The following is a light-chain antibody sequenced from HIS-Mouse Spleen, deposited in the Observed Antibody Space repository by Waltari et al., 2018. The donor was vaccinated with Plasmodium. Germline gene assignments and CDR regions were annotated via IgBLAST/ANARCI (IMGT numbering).Light chain of an antibody. CDR2: SNN. J-gene: IGLJ2*01. Sequence: QSVLTQPPSASGTPGQRVTISCSGSSSNIGSNTVNWYQQLPGTAPKILIYSNNQPPPGGPDRFSGSKSGTSASLAISGLQSEDESDYYCAAWDDSLNGRGVFGGGTKLTVL. V-gene: IGLV1-44*01. CDR1: SSNIGSNT. CDR3: AAWDDSLNGRGV.